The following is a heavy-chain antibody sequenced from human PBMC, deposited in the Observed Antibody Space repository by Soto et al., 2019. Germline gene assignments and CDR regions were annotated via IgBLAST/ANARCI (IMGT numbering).Heavy chain of an antibody. Sequence: GGSLRLSCVASGFSVDNNFMSWVRPAPGKGLQWVSTISDDGRTYYADSVKGRFSLSRDKSRNTLYLQMNRLRVEDTAVYYCSRDHSSGGYDYRGQGSLVSLSS. CDR1: GFSVDNNF. D-gene: IGHD2-8*02. CDR2: ISDDGRT. V-gene: IGHV3-53*01. CDR3: SRDHSSGGYDY. J-gene: IGHJ4*02.